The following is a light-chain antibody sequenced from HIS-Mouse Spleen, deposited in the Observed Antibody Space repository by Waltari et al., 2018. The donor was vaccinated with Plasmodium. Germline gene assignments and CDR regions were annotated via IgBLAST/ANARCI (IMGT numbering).Light chain of an antibody. V-gene: IGLV2-23*03. CDR1: SRAVGSYNL. CDR3: CSYAGSSTFV. CDR2: EGS. J-gene: IGLJ3*02. Sequence: QSALTQPASVSGSPGQSITISCTGTSRAVGSYNLVSWYQQHPGKAPKPLIYEGSKRPSGVSNRFSGSKSGNTASLTISGLQAEDEADYYCCSYAGSSTFVFGGGTKLTVL.